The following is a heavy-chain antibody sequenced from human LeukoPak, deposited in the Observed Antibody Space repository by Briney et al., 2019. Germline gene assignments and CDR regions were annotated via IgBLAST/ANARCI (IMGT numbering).Heavy chain of an antibody. CDR1: GFTFDDYA. CDR3: AKGTFDY. CDR2: ISWNSGSI. J-gene: IGHJ4*02. Sequence: GGSLRLSCAASGFTFDDYAMHWVRHAPGKGLEWVSGISWNSGSIGYADSVKGRFTISRDNAKNSLYLQMNSLRAEDTALYYCAKGTFDYWGQGTLVTVSS. V-gene: IGHV3-9*01.